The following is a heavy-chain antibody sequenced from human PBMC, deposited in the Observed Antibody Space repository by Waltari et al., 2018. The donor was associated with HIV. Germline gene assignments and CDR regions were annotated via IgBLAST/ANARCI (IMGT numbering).Heavy chain of an antibody. V-gene: IGHV4-4*07. CDR2: IYTSGST. CDR1: GGSISSYY. CDR3: ARDIEYSYGSLFDY. Sequence: QVQLQESGPGLVKPSETLSLTCTVSGGSISSYYWSWIRQPAGKGLEWIGRIYTSGSTNYTPSRKSRVTMSVDTSKNQFSLKLSSVTAADTAVYYCARDIEYSYGSLFDYWGQGTLVTVSS. D-gene: IGHD5-18*01. J-gene: IGHJ4*02.